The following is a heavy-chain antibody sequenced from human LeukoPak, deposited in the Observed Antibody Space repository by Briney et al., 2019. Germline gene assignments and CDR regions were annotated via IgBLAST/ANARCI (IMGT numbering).Heavy chain of an antibody. D-gene: IGHD4-17*01. V-gene: IGHV3-23*01. J-gene: IGHJ4*02. CDR3: AKSETTVTRDGY. Sequence: PGGSLRLSCAASGFTFSNHAMSWVRQAPGKGLEWVSSISGGGGSTYYADSMEGRFTISRDNSKNTLYLQMNSLRAEDTAVYYCAKSETTVTRDGYWGQGTLVTVSS. CDR1: GFTFSNHA. CDR2: ISGGGGST.